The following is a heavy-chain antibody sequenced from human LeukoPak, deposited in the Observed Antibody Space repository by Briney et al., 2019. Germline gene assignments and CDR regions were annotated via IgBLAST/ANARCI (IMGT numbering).Heavy chain of an antibody. CDR1: GFTFSIYW. CDR3: ARVVPRGDYYGMDV. CDR2: INTDGSGT. Sequence: GGSLRLSCAASGFTFSIYWMHWVRQAPGKGLVWVSRINTDGSGTIYVDSVKGRFTISRDNAKNTLYLQMNSLRAEDTAVYYCARVVPRGDYYGMDVWGQGTTVTVSS. V-gene: IGHV3-74*01. J-gene: IGHJ6*01.